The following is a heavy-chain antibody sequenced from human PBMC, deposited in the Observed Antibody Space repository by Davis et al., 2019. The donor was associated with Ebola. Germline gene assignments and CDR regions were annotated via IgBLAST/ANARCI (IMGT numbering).Heavy chain of an antibody. V-gene: IGHV4-61*01. CDR1: GGSIGGGSFS. D-gene: IGHD5-18*01. J-gene: IGHJ5*02. Sequence: SETLSLTCAVSGGSIGGGSFSWNWILQPPGKGLEWIGYIYYSGSTNYNPSLKSRVAISVDTSKNQFSLKLTSVTAADTAVYYCARAPTAMVQGRWFDPWGQGTLVTVSS. CDR3: ARAPTAMVQGRWFDP. CDR2: IYYSGST.